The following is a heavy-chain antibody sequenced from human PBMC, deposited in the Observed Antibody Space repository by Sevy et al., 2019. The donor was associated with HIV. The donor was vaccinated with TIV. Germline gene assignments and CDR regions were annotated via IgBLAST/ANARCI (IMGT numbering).Heavy chain of an antibody. Sequence: GGSLRLSCVGFGFTSSDYYMSWIRQAPGKGLEWVSYISGSGGTIDYADSVKGRFTISRDNAKNPLYLKMNSLRAEDTAVYYCAREKRQDYYYYGMDVWGQGTTVTVSS. V-gene: IGHV3-11*01. CDR3: AREKRQDYYYYGMDV. J-gene: IGHJ6*02. D-gene: IGHD1-1*01. CDR2: ISGSGGTI. CDR1: GFTSSDYY.